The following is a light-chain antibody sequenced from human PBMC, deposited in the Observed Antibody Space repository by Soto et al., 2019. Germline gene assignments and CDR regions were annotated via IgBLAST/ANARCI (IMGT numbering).Light chain of an antibody. V-gene: IGKV1-39*01. Sequence: DIQMTQSPSSLSASVGDRVTITCPASQSIGTYLNSYQQKPGKAPKLLIYAASTLQDGVPSQFSGSGSGTDFTLTISSLHPEDFATYYCRQSYSTPRAFGGGTKVEI. CDR3: RQSYSTPRA. J-gene: IGKJ4*01. CDR1: QSIGTY. CDR2: AAS.